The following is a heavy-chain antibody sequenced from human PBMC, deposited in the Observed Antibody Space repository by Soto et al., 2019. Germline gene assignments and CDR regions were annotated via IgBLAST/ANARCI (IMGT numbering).Heavy chain of an antibody. CDR1: GGSISSSSYY. CDR2: IYYSGST. V-gene: IGHV4-39*07. D-gene: IGHD3-22*01. CDR3: ARGYYDSSGSLNWFDP. Sequence: SETLSLTCTFSGGSISSSSYYLGWIRQPPGKGLEWIGSIYYSGSTYYNPSLKSRVTISVDTSKNQFSLKLSSVTAADTAVYYCARGYYDSSGSLNWFDPWGQGTLVTVSS. J-gene: IGHJ5*02.